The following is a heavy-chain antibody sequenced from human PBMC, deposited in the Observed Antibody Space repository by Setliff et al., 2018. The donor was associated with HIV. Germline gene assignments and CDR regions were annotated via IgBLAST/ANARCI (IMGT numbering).Heavy chain of an antibody. Sequence: SETLSLTCAVYGGSFSDYSWSWIRQPPGKGLEWIGEIYHSGSTIYNPSLKSRVTISVDTSKNQFSLKLSSVTAADTAVYYCAGRPYYFDSWGQGTLVTVSS. CDR3: AGRPYYFDS. CDR2: IYHSGST. D-gene: IGHD6-6*01. J-gene: IGHJ4*02. V-gene: IGHV4-34*01. CDR1: GGSFSDYS.